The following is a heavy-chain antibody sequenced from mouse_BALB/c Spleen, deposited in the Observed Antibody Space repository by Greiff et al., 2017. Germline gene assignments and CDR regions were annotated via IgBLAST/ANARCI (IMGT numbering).Heavy chain of an antibody. Sequence: EVQLQESGPGLVKPSQSLSLTCSVTGYSITSGYYWNWIRQFPGNKLEWMGYISYDGSNNYNPSLKNRISITRDTSKNQFFLKLNSVTTEDTATYYCARGRGLTTVVAHFDYWGQGTTLTVSS. J-gene: IGHJ2*01. D-gene: IGHD1-1*01. CDR1: GYSITSGYY. CDR2: ISYDGSN. CDR3: ARGRGLTTVVAHFDY. V-gene: IGHV3-6*02.